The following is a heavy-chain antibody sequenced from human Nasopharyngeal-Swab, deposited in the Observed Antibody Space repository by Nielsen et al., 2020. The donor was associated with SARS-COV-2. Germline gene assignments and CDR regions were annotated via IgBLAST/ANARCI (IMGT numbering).Heavy chain of an antibody. CDR2: IDPSDSYT. J-gene: IGHJ6*03. D-gene: IGHD2-15*01. Sequence: GGSLRLSCKGSGSSFTSYWISWVRQMPGKGLEWMGRIDPSDSYTNYSPSFQGHVTISADKSISTAYLQWSSLKASDTAMYYCARRAYCSGGSCYSPYYYYMDVWGKGTTVTVSS. V-gene: IGHV5-10-1*01. CDR3: ARRAYCSGGSCYSPYYYYMDV. CDR1: GSSFTSYW.